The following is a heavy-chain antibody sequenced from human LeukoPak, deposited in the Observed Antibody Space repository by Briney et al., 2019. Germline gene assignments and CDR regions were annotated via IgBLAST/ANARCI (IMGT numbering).Heavy chain of an antibody. CDR2: ISSSSSYI. Sequence: GGSLRLSCAASGFTFSSYSMNWVRQAPGKGLEWVSSISSSSSYIYYADSVKGRFTISRDNAKNSLYLQMNSLRAEDTAVYYCARAFRGAYYDILTGYSPAGYYYYMDVWGKGTTVTISS. CDR1: GFTFSSYS. D-gene: IGHD3-9*01. V-gene: IGHV3-21*01. J-gene: IGHJ6*03. CDR3: ARAFRGAYYDILTGYSPAGYYYYMDV.